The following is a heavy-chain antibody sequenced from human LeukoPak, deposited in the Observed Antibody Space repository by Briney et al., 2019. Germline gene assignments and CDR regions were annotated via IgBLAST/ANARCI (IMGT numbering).Heavy chain of an antibody. CDR2: INHNGNVN. D-gene: IGHD3-10*01. V-gene: IGHV3-7*01. J-gene: IGHJ4*02. CDR3: TKQLGGSGSH. CDR1: GFTFSSYW. Sequence: PEGSLRLSCAASGFTFSSYWMNWARQAPGKGLEWVASINHNGNVNYYVDSVKGRFTISRDNTKNPVYLQMNSLRPEDTAVYYCTKQLGGSGSHWGQGTLVTVSS.